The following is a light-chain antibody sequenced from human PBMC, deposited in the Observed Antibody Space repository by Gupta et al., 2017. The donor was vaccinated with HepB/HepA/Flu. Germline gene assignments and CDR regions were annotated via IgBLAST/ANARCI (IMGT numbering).Light chain of an antibody. CDR1: QSISSY. CDR3: QQSNSYPIT. V-gene: IGKV1-9*01. J-gene: IGKJ5*01. Sequence: DIQLTQSPSSLSASVGDRVTITCRASQSISSYLDWYQQKPGKAPKLLIYAASSLQSGVPSRFSGSGSGTEFTLTISSLQPEDFATYYCQQSNSYPITFGQGTRVEIK. CDR2: AAS.